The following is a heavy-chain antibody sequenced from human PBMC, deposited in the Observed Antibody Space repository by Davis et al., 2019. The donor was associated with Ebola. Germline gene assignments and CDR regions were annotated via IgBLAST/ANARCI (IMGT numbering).Heavy chain of an antibody. V-gene: IGHV3-7*01. Sequence: PGGSLRLSCAASGFTFSDYMMSWVRQAPGMGLEWVAKVTKDGSDKYYVDSVKGRFTISRDNSKNTLYLQMISLRPEDTAVYYCVRDLDCWGQGTLVTVSS. J-gene: IGHJ4*02. CDR1: GFTFSDYM. CDR3: VRDLDC. CDR2: VTKDGSDK.